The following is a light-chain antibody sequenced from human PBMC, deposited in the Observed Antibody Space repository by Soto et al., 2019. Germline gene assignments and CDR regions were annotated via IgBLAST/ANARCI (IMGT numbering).Light chain of an antibody. Sequence: QSVLTQPASVSGSPGQSITISCTGTSSDVGGYNYVSWYQQHPGKAPKLMIYEVSNRPSGVSNRFSGSKSGNTAPLTISGLQAEDEADYYCSSYISRSRVFGTGTKVTVL. V-gene: IGLV2-14*01. J-gene: IGLJ1*01. CDR1: SSDVGGYNY. CDR3: SSYISRSRV. CDR2: EVS.